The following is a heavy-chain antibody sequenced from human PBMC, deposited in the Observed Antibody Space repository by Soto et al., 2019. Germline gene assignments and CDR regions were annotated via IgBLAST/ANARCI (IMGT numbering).Heavy chain of an antibody. CDR1: GYTFTSYY. CDR2: INPNNGGT. V-gene: IGHV1-2*02. CDR3: ARDMDSSSWYERLLFDY. Sequence: ASVKVSCKASGYTFTSYYMHWVRQAPGQGLEWMGWINPNNGGTNYAQKLQGRVTMTRDTSTSTAYMELSSLRSDDTAVYYCARDMDSSSWYERLLFDYWGQGTLVTVSS. D-gene: IGHD6-13*01. J-gene: IGHJ4*02.